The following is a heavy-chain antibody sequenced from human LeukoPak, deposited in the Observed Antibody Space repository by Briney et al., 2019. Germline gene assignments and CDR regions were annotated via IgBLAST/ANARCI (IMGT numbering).Heavy chain of an antibody. CDR2: ISGSGGST. D-gene: IGHD3-3*01. CDR1: GFTFSSYA. V-gene: IGHV3-23*01. J-gene: IGHJ6*02. Sequence: GGSLRLSCAASGFTFSSYAMSWVRQAPGKGLEWVSAISGSGGSTYYADSVKGRFTISRDNSKNTLYLQMNSLRAEDTAVYYCAKGDFGVVTNYYGMDVWGQGTTVTVSS. CDR3: AKGDFGVVTNYYGMDV.